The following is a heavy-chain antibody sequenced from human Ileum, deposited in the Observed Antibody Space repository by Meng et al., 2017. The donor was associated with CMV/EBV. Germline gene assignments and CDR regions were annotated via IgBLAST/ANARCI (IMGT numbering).Heavy chain of an antibody. J-gene: IGHJ4*02. CDR1: GFTVSSNY. Sequence: VELVGSGGGLVQPGGSLRLSCAASGFTVSSNYMSWVRQAPGKGLEWVSVIYSGGSTYYADSVKGRFTISRDNSKNTLYLQMNSLRAEDTAVYYCARSRDGYNIDYWGQGTLVTVSS. CDR2: IYSGGST. D-gene: IGHD5-24*01. V-gene: IGHV3-66*01. CDR3: ARSRDGYNIDY.